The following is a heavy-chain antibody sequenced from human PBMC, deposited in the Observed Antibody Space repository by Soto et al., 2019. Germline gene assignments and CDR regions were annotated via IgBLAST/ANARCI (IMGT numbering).Heavy chain of an antibody. J-gene: IGHJ5*02. D-gene: IGHD1-26*01. CDR3: ARGSGSYYGNWFDP. V-gene: IGHV4-34*01. CDR1: GGSFSGYY. Sequence: SETLSLTCAVYGGSFSGYYWSWIRQPPGKGLEWIGEINHSGSTNYNPSLKSRVTISVDTSKNQFSLKLSSVTAADTAVYYRARGSGSYYGNWFDPWGQGTLVTVSS. CDR2: INHSGST.